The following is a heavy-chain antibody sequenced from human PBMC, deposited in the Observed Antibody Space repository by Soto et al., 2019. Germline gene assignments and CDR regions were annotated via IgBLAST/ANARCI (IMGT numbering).Heavy chain of an antibody. CDR1: GYTFTGYY. V-gene: IGHV1-2*02. CDR2: INPNSGGT. J-gene: IGHJ4*02. D-gene: IGHD3-16*01. CDR3: ARGHSLRGSNNPYYFDY. Sequence: ASVKVSCKASGYTFTGYYMHWVRQAPGQGLEWMGWINPNSGGTNYAQKFQGRVTMTRDTSISTAYMELSRLRSDDTAVYYCARGHSLRGSNNPYYFDYWGQGTLVT.